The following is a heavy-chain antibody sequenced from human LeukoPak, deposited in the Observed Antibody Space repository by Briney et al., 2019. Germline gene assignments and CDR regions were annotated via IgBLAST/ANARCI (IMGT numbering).Heavy chain of an antibody. CDR2: INHSGST. CDR1: GGSFSGYY. CDR3: ARGSGYSSSWYRVHWFDP. D-gene: IGHD6-13*01. Sequence: SETLSLTCAVYGGSFSGYYWSWIRQPPGKGLEWIGEINHSGSTNYNPSLKSRVTISVDTSKNQFSLKLSSVTAADTAVYYCARGSGYSSSWYRVHWFDPWGQGTLVTVSS. V-gene: IGHV4-34*01. J-gene: IGHJ5*02.